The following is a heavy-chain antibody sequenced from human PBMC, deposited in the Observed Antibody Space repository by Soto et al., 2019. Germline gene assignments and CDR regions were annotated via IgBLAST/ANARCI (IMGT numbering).Heavy chain of an antibody. CDR1: GFTFSSYA. CDR2: ISGSGGST. V-gene: IGHV3-23*01. Sequence: EVQLLESGGGLVQPGGYLRLSCAASGFTFSSYAMSWVRQAPGKGLEWVSAISGSGGSTYYADSVKGRFTISRDNSKNTMYLQMNSLRAEDTAVYYCAKKPITMIVVVIPDAFDTWGRGTMVTVSS. CDR3: AKKPITMIVVVIPDAFDT. D-gene: IGHD3-22*01. J-gene: IGHJ3*02.